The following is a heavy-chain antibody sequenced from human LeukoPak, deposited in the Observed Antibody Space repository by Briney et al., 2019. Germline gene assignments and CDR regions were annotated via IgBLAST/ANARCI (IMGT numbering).Heavy chain of an antibody. CDR1: GFSFSSYA. CDR2: ISFDGTNK. J-gene: IGHJ6*02. Sequence: GRSLRLSCAASGFSFSSYAMHWVRQAPGKGLEWVAVISFDGTNKYYADSVKGRLTISRDNSENTLHLQMNSLRAEDTAVYFCAREVAVSGTENGAFNVWGPGTTVIVSS. V-gene: IGHV3-30-3*01. D-gene: IGHD6-19*01. CDR3: AREVAVSGTENGAFNV.